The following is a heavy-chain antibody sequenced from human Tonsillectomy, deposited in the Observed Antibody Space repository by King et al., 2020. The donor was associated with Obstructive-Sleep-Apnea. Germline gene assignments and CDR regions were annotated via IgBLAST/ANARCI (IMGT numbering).Heavy chain of an antibody. V-gene: IGHV3-21*01. D-gene: IGHD3-22*01. J-gene: IGHJ4*02. CDR1: GFTFSSYS. CDR2: ICSSSIYI. Sequence: VQLVESGGGLVKPGGSLRLSCAASGFTFSSYSMNWVRQAPGKGLEWVSRICSSSIYIYYADSVEGRFTISRDNAKNSLFLQMNSLRAEDTAMYYCARDQGSGYYDSSGYYYSKFDYWGQGTLVTVSS. CDR3: ARDQGSGYYDSSGYYYSKFDY.